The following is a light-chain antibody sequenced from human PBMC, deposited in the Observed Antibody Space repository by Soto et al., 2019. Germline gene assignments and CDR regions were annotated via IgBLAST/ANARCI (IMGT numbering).Light chain of an antibody. J-gene: IGKJ4*01. CDR3: QQYDNPLLT. V-gene: IGKV1-33*01. CDR2: DAS. Sequence: DIQMTQSPSSLSASVGDRVTITCQASQDISNYLNWYQQKPGKAPKLLIYDASNLETGVTSRFSGSGSGTDFTFTISSLQPEDIATYYCQQYDNPLLTFGGGTKVEIK. CDR1: QDISNY.